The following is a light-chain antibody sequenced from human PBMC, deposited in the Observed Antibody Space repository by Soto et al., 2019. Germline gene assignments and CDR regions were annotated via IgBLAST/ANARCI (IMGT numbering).Light chain of an antibody. CDR1: QSIGSS. V-gene: IGKV1-12*01. Sequence: EIQVTQSPASVSVSAGDRVTLTCRASQSIGSSFAWYQQKPGQAPNLLILATSSMPTGVPARFSGSGSGTDFTLTISSLQPEDFAIYYCQQASGLPLTFGGGTKVEIK. J-gene: IGKJ4*01. CDR2: ATS. CDR3: QQASGLPLT.